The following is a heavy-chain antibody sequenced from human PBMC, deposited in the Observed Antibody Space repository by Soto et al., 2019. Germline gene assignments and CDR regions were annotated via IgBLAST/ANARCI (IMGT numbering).Heavy chain of an antibody. CDR1: GFIFSDYY. CDR3: ARGASASGRDYVDY. CDR2: IALSTGYL. J-gene: IGHJ4*02. D-gene: IGHD3-10*01. V-gene: IGHV3-11*06. Sequence: GGSLRLSCAASGFIFSDYYISWVRQAPGRGLECLSSIALSTGYLNYADSVKGRFTISRDNAKNSLFLQMDSLRADDTAVYYCARGASASGRDYVDYWGQGTLVTVSS.